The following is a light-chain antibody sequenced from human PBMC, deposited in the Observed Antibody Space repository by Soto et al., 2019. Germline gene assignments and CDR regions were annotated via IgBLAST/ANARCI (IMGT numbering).Light chain of an antibody. J-gene: IGLJ1*01. CDR2: EVS. CDR3: SSYRSSSTYV. Sequence: QSALTQPASVSGSPGQSITISCPGTSSDVGGYNYVSWYQQHPGKGPKLMIYEVSNRPSGVSNRFSGSRSGNTASLTISGLQAEDEADYYCSSYRSSSTYVFGTGTKVTVL. CDR1: SSDVGGYNY. V-gene: IGLV2-14*01.